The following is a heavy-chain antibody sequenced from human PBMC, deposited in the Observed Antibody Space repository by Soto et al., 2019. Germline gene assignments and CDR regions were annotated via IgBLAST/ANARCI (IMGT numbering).Heavy chain of an antibody. Sequence: GGSLRLSCAASGFTFSSYAMHWVRQAPGKVLDWGAVISYDASNKYYADSVKGRFTSSRDNSKNTLYLQMNSLRAEDTAVYYCASLFGGNSAYFDYWGQGTLVTVSS. CDR3: ASLFGGNSAYFDY. J-gene: IGHJ4*02. D-gene: IGHD2-21*02. V-gene: IGHV3-30-3*01. CDR1: GFTFSSYA. CDR2: ISYDASNK.